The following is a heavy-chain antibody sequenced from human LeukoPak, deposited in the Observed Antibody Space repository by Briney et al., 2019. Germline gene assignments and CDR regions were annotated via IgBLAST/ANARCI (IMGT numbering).Heavy chain of an antibody. Sequence: ASVKVSCKASRYTFTSYDINWVREAAGQGLEWMGWMNPNTGRTGFAQKFQGRLTMTRDTSISTAYMELSSLRSEDTAVYYCARRTGYYNYMDVWGKGTTVTVSS. CDR3: ARRTGYYNYMDV. D-gene: IGHD2-8*02. J-gene: IGHJ6*03. CDR1: RYTFTSYD. V-gene: IGHV1-8*01. CDR2: MNPNTGRT.